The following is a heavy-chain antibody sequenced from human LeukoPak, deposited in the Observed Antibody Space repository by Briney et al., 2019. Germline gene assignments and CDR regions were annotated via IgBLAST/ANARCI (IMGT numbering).Heavy chain of an antibody. CDR2: INPSGGST. D-gene: IGHD6-13*01. CDR1: GYTFTSYY. V-gene: IGHV1-46*03. Sequence: ASVKVSCKASGYTFTSYYMHWVRQAPGQGLEWMGIINPSGGSTSYAQKFQGRVTMTRDTSTSTVYMELSSPRSEDTAVYYCARDSSSWYKMQYYFDYWGQGTLVTVSS. J-gene: IGHJ4*02. CDR3: ARDSSSWYKMQYYFDY.